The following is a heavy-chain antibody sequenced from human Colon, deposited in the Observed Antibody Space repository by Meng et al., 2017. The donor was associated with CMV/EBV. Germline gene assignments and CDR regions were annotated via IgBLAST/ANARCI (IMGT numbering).Heavy chain of an antibody. CDR3: ARERIVEVPAAAYFQH. CDR2: IKEDGSEK. Sequence: GGSLRLSCAASGFTFSNYWMTWLRQAPGRGLELVAHIKEDGSEKYFVGSVKGRFTISRENAKNSVYLQMNSLRAEDTAIYYCARERIVEVPAAAYFQHWGQGTLVTVSS. D-gene: IGHD2-2*01. J-gene: IGHJ1*01. V-gene: IGHV3-7*01. CDR1: GFTFSNYW.